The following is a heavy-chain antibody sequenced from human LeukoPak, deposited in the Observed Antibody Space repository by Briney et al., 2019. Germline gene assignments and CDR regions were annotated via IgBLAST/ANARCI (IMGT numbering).Heavy chain of an antibody. J-gene: IGHJ6*02. CDR1: GYTFTSYG. CDR3: ARDLGSGWYGYYYYGMDV. CDR2: ISAYNGNT. Sequence: ASVKVSCKASGYTFTSYGISWERQAPGQGLEWMGWISAYNGNTNYAQKLQGRVTMTTDTSTSTAYMELRSLRSDDTAVYYCARDLGSGWYGYYYYGMDVWGQGTTVTVSS. V-gene: IGHV1-18*01. D-gene: IGHD6-19*01.